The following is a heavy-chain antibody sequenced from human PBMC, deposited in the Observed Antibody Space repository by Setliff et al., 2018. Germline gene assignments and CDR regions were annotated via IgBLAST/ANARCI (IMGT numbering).Heavy chain of an antibody. CDR1: GFTFSSYA. V-gene: IGHV3-23*01. CDR2: ISGSGGST. Sequence: PGGSLRLSCAASGFTFSSYAMSWVRQAPGKGLEWVSAISGSGGSTYYADSVKGRFTISRDNSKNTLYLQMNSVRAEDTAVYYCAKGSCSGESCYFKDQEFDYWGQGTLVTVSS. J-gene: IGHJ4*02. CDR3: AKGSCSGESCYFKDQEFDY. D-gene: IGHD2-15*01.